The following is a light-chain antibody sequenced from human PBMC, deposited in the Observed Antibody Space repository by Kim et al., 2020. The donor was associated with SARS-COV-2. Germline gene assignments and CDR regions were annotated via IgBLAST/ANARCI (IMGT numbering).Light chain of an antibody. CDR1: SANIGSSH. CDR3: AAWDDSLSGVV. J-gene: IGLJ2*01. V-gene: IGLV1-47*01. Sequence: QSVLTQPASASGTPGQRVTISCSGSSANIGSSHVYWFQQLPGTAPKLIIYRNNQRPSGVPDRFSGSKSGTSVSLAISGLRSEDEADYYCAAWDDSLSGVVFGGGTQLTVL. CDR2: RNN.